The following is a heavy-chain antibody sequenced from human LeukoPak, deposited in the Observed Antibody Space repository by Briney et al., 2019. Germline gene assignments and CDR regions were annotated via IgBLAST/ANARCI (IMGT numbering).Heavy chain of an antibody. CDR1: GGTFSSYA. V-gene: IGHV1-69*04. J-gene: IGHJ4*02. Sequence: ASVKVSCKASGGTFSSYAISWVRQAPGQGLEWMGRIIPILGIANYAQRFQGRVTITADKSTSTAYMELSSLRSEDTAVYYCASDGVVPAASPFDYWGQGTLVTVSS. CDR3: ASDGVVPAASPFDY. CDR2: IIPILGIA. D-gene: IGHD2-2*01.